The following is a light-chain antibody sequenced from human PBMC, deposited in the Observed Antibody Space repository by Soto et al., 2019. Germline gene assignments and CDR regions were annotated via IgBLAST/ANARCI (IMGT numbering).Light chain of an antibody. CDR3: HHYTRSPIFT. Sequence: EVVLTQSPGTLSLSAGERATLFCRASQSVANNHLACYQQKPGPAPRLLIYAASTRAAGLPDRFSGSGSGTDFTLTISRREPEDFGVYFCHHYTRSPIFTFGPGTTVD. CDR1: QSVANNH. V-gene: IGKV3-20*01. J-gene: IGKJ3*01. CDR2: AAS.